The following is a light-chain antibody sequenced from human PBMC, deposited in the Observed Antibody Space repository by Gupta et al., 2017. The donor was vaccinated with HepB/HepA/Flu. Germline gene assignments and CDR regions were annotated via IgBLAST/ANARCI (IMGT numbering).Light chain of an antibody. J-gene: IGLJ2*01. CDR1: ALPKKY. CDR2: EDT. V-gene: IGLV3-10*01. Sequence: YELTQPPPVSVSPGQTARITCSGDALPKKYAYWYQQKSGQAPVPVVYEDTKRPSGIPERFSGSSSETTATLTISGAQAEDEADYYCFSTDSTGNHRVFGGGTRLTVL. CDR3: FSTDSTGNHRV.